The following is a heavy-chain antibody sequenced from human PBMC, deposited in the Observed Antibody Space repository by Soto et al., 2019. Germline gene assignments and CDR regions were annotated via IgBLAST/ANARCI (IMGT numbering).Heavy chain of an antibody. D-gene: IGHD1-1*01. V-gene: IGHV4-4*02. Sequence: SETLSLTCAVSGDSITNNNWWTWLRQSPGKGLEWIGEMHHGGNPDYNPSLRSRVTISVDTSKNQFSLHLSSVTAADSAVYYCARAAGGTYAFDPWGQGTLVTVS. J-gene: IGHJ5*02. CDR3: ARAAGGTYAFDP. CDR1: GDSITNNNW. CDR2: MHHGGNP.